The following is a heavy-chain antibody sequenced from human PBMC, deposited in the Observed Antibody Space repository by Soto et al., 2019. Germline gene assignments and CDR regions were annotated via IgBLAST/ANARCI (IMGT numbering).Heavy chain of an antibody. CDR3: ARGRYGDY. CDR2: ISAHNGNT. CDR1: GYAFTTYG. J-gene: IGHJ4*02. D-gene: IGHD1-1*01. V-gene: IGHV1-18*01. Sequence: QVHLVQSGAEVKKPGASVKVSCKGSGYAFTTYGITWVRQPPGQGLGWMGWISAHNGNTNYAQKLQGRVTVTRDTSTSTAYMELRSLRSDDTAVYYCARGRYGDYWGQGALVTVSS.